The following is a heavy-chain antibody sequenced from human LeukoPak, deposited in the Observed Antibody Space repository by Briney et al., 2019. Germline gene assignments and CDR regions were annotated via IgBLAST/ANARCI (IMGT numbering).Heavy chain of an antibody. CDR3: ASQLGYCSSTNCLDY. V-gene: IGHV4-34*01. Sequence: PSETLSLTCAVYGGSFSGYYWSWIRQPPGKGLEWIGEINHSGSTNYNPSLKSRVTISVDTSKNQFSLKLSSVTAADTAVYYCASQLGYCSSTNCLDYWGQGTLVTVSS. CDR1: GGSFSGYY. J-gene: IGHJ4*02. D-gene: IGHD2-2*01. CDR2: INHSGST.